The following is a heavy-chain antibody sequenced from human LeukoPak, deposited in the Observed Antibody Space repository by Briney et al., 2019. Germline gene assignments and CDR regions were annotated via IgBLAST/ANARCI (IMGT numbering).Heavy chain of an antibody. CDR3: ASNYYDSSGYITGYFDL. Sequence: SVKASCKASGGTFSSHAISWVRQAPGQGLEWMGGIIPIFGTANYAQKFQGRVTITADESTSTAYMELSSLRSEDTAVYYCASNYYDSSGYITGYFDLWGRGTLVTVSS. D-gene: IGHD3-22*01. J-gene: IGHJ2*01. CDR2: IIPIFGTA. CDR1: GGTFSSHA. V-gene: IGHV1-69*01.